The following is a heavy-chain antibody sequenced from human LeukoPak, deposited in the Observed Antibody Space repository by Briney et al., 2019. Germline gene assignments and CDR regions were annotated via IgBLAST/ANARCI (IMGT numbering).Heavy chain of an antibody. J-gene: IGHJ5*02. Sequence: SETLSLTFIVSCDSISTYYWNWIRQPPGKGLEWVGYIHYSGNTNYNPSLKNRVTISVDTSKNQFSLKLSSVTAADTAVYYCARDQDADSGIWFDPWGQGTLATVSS. D-gene: IGHD4-17*01. V-gene: IGHV4-59*01. CDR2: IHYSGNT. CDR1: CDSISTYY. CDR3: ARDQDADSGIWFDP.